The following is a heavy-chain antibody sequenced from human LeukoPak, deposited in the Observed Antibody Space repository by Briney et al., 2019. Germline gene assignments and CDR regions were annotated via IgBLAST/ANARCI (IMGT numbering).Heavy chain of an antibody. D-gene: IGHD6-19*01. Sequence: PRGSLRLSCSASGFTFSSYAMSWVRQAPGKGLEWVSSITSGGSTYYADSVKGRFTISRDNSKNTLYLQMNSLRAEDTAIYYCAKDLYSSGWGGQGTLVTVSS. V-gene: IGHV3-23*01. CDR2: ITSGGST. J-gene: IGHJ4*02. CDR1: GFTFSSYA. CDR3: AKDLYSSGW.